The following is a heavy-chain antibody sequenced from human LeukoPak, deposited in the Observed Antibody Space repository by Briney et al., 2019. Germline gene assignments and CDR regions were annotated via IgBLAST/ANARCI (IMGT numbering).Heavy chain of an antibody. J-gene: IGHJ4*02. CDR2: IYTSGSI. Sequence: SETLSLTCTVPGGSISSYYWSWIRQPAGKGLEWIGRIYTSGSINYNPSLKSRVTMSVDTSKNQFSLKLSSVTAADTAVYYCARERVGCSSTSCYDLFDYWGQGTLVTVSS. CDR3: ARERVGCSSTSCYDLFDY. V-gene: IGHV4-4*07. D-gene: IGHD2-2*01. CDR1: GGSISSYY.